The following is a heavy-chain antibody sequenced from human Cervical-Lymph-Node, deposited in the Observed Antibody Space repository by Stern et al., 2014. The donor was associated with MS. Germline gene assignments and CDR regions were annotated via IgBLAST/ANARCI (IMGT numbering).Heavy chain of an antibody. CDR2: IYYSGST. J-gene: IGHJ6*02. D-gene: IGHD4-17*01. V-gene: IGHV4-59*01. CDR1: GGSITNYY. CDR3: ARTPSTTFYYYYGMDV. Sequence: QVQLQESGPGLVKPSETLSLTCTVSGGSITNYYWSWIRQPPGKGLEWIGYIYYSGSTNYNPSLKSRVTISVDTSKNQFSLKLSSVTAADTAVYYCARTPSTTFYYYYGMDVWGQGTTVTVSS.